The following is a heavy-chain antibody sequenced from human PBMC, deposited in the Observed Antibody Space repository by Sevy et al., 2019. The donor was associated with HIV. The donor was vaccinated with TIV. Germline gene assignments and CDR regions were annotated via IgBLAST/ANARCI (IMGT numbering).Heavy chain of an antibody. Sequence: ASVKVSCKASGYTFTGYYMYWVRQAPGQWLEWMGRINPNSGGTNYAQKFQGRVTMTRDTSISTAYMELSRLTYDDTAVYYCARGGDSSSWYAFYGMDVWGQGTTVTVSS. CDR1: GYTFTGYY. CDR3: ARGGDSSSWYAFYGMDV. CDR2: INPNSGGT. V-gene: IGHV1-2*06. D-gene: IGHD6-13*01. J-gene: IGHJ6*02.